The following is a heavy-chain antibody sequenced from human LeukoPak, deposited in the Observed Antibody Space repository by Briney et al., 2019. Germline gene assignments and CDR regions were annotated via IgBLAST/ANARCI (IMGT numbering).Heavy chain of an antibody. CDR3: ANGPYRY. J-gene: IGHJ4*02. D-gene: IGHD2-2*01. V-gene: IGHV3-30*18. CDR1: GFTFSSYG. CDR2: ISYDGSNK. Sequence: GRSLRLSCAASGFTFSSYGMHWVRQAPGKGLEWVAVISYDGSNKYYADSVKGRFTISRDNSKNTLYLQMNSLRAEDTAVYYCANGPYRYWGQGTLVTVSS.